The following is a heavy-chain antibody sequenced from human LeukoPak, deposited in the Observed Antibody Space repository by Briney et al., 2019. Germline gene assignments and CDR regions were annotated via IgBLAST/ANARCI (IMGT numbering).Heavy chain of an antibody. V-gene: IGHV1-69*05. CDR2: IIPIFGTA. D-gene: IGHD4-17*01. Sequence: SVKVSCKASGGTFSSYAISWVRQAPGQGLEWMGRIIPIFGTANSAQKFQGRVTIITDESTSTAYMELSSLRSEDTAVYYCARDQGYGDYPSYWYFDLWGRGTLVTVSS. CDR3: ARDQGYGDYPSYWYFDL. J-gene: IGHJ2*01. CDR1: GGTFSSYA.